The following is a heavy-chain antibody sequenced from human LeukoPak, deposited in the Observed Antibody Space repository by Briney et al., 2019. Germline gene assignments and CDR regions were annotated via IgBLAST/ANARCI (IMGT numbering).Heavy chain of an antibody. CDR2: ISTSGST. CDR1: GASISNYY. J-gene: IGHJ6*03. Sequence: PSETLSLTCTVSGASISNYYWSWIRQPAGKGLEWIGRISTSGSTNYNPSLKSRVTISVDTSKNQFSLKLSSVTAADTAVYYCARTRGGVAKNWHYYYMDVWGKGTTVTISS. D-gene: IGHD3-3*01. V-gene: IGHV4-4*07. CDR3: ARTRGGVAKNWHYYYMDV.